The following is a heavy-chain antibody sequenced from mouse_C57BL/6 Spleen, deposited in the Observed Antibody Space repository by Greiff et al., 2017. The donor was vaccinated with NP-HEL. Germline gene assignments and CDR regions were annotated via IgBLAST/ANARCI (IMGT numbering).Heavy chain of an antibody. CDR2: INPSTGGT. CDR1: GYSFTGYY. Sequence: VQLQQSGPELVKPGASVQISCKASGYSFTGYYMNWVQQSPEKSLEWIGEINPSTGGTTYNQKFKAKATLTVDKSSSTAYMQLKSLTSEDSAVYYCARAYGWDYAMDYWGQGTSVTVSS. J-gene: IGHJ4*01. CDR3: ARAYGWDYAMDY. V-gene: IGHV1-42*01. D-gene: IGHD1-1*01.